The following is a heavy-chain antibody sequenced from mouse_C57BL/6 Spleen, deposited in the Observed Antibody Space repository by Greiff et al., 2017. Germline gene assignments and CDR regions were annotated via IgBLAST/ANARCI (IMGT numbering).Heavy chain of an antibody. Sequence: QVQLQQPGAELVKPGASVKLSCKASGYTFTSYWMHWVKQRPGQGLEWIGMIHPNSGSTNYNEKFKSKATLTVDKSSSTAYMQLSSLTSEDSAVXYCAREEYYGSSYAMDYWGQGTSVTVSS. V-gene: IGHV1-64*01. CDR2: IHPNSGST. CDR3: AREEYYGSSYAMDY. J-gene: IGHJ4*01. D-gene: IGHD1-1*01. CDR1: GYTFTSYW.